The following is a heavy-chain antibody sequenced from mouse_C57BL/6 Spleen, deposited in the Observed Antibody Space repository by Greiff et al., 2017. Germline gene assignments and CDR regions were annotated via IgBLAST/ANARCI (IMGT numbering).Heavy chain of an antibody. CDR1: GYAFSSSW. Sequence: VQLQQSGPELVKPGASVKISCKASGYAFSSSWMNWVKQRPGKGLEWIGRIYPGDGDTNNNGKFKGKATLTADKSSSTAYMQLSSLTSEDSAVYFCARRGGDYSIDFWGQGTSVTVSS. CDR3: ARRGGDYSIDF. V-gene: IGHV1-82*01. CDR2: IYPGDGDT. J-gene: IGHJ4*01.